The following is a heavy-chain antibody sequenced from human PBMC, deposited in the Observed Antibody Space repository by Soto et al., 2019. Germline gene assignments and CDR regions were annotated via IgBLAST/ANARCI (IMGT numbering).Heavy chain of an antibody. J-gene: IGHJ4*02. CDR1: GYTFTSYY. CDR3: AAEYYYGGSDPRGRID. V-gene: IGHV1-46*01. D-gene: IGHD3-22*01. CDR2: INPSGGST. Sequence: ASVKVSCKASGYTFTSYYMHWVRQAPGQGLEWMGIINPSGGSTSYAQKFQGRVTMTWDMSTFTAYMELSSLRSEDTAVYYCAAEYYYGGSDPRGRIDWGQGTQVTVSS.